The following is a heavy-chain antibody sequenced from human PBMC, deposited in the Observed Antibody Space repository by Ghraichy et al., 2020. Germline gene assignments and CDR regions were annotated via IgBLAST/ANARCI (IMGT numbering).Heavy chain of an antibody. J-gene: IGHJ4*02. CDR1: GFTFSRYS. CDR2: INSYSSAI. D-gene: IGHD2-2*02. V-gene: IGHV3-48*02. CDR3: ARDFRDTYTMDY. Sequence: GSLRLSCAASGFTFSRYSMNWVRQAPGKGLEWVSYINSYSSAIYYADSVQGRFTISRDNAKNSLYLQMNSLRDDDAAVYYCARDFRDTYTMDYWGQATLGTVSS.